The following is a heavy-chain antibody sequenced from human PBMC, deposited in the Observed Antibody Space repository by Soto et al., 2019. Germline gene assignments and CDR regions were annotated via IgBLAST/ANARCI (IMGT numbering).Heavy chain of an antibody. CDR1: GGSISSYY. CDR2: IYYSGST. CDR3: ARQESSGWYDWFDP. V-gene: IGHV4-59*01. J-gene: IGHJ5*02. D-gene: IGHD6-13*01. Sequence: SETLYLTCTVSGGSISSYYWSWIRQPPGKGLEWIGYIYYSGSTNYNPSLKSRVTISVDTSKNQFSLKLSSVTAADTAVYYCARQESSGWYDWFDPWGQGTLVTVSS.